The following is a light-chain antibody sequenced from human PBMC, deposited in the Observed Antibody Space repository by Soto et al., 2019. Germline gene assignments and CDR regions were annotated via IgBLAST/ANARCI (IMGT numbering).Light chain of an antibody. V-gene: IGLV1-44*01. CDR2: NNN. CDR3: QSYDSSLSGHYV. J-gene: IGLJ1*01. CDR1: SSNIA. Sequence: QSVLTQPPSASATPGQRVTISCSGASSNIAWYQHLPGTSPKLLIYNNNQRPSGVPDRFSGSKSGTSASLAISGLQAEDEADYYCQSYDSSLSGHYVFGTGTKVTVL.